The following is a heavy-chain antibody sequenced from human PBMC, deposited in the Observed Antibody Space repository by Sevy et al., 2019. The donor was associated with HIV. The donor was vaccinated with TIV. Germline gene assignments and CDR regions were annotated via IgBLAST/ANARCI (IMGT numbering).Heavy chain of an antibody. Sequence: GGSLRLSCTASGFTFSSYDMNWVRQAPGKGLEWVSKISSSGSSIYYADSVKGRFTISRDNAKNSLNLQMNSLRAEDTAVYYCASTKGTVTSYYYYGMDVWGQGTTVTVSS. CDR1: GFTFSSYD. J-gene: IGHJ6*02. CDR3: ASTKGTVTSYYYYGMDV. D-gene: IGHD4-17*01. V-gene: IGHV3-48*03. CDR2: ISSSGSSI.